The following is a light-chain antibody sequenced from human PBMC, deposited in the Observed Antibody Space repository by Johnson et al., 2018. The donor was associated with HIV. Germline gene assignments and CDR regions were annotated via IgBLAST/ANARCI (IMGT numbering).Light chain of an antibody. CDR1: SSNIGSND. V-gene: IGLV1-51*02. Sequence: QSVLTQPPSVSAAPGQKVTVSCSGSSSNIGSNDVSWYQQFPGAAPKLLIYENNKRPSGIPDRFSGSKSGTSATLGITGLQNGDEADDYCGTWDSSLSAYVFGTGTKVTVL. J-gene: IGLJ1*01. CDR2: ENN. CDR3: GTWDSSLSAYV.